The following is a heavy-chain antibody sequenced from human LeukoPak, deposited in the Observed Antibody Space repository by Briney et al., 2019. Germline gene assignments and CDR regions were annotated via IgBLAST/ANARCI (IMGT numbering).Heavy chain of an antibody. D-gene: IGHD3-22*01. CDR3: AKGSTDGFNVVVISRYFDY. CDR1: GFSISNYG. V-gene: IGHV3-23*01. J-gene: IGHJ4*02. CDR2: ISGSGAST. Sequence: PGGSLRLSCTASGFSISNYGMTWVRQAPGKGLEWVSAISGSGASTYYADSVQGRFTISRDNSKNTLYLQMNSLGAEDTAIYYCAKGSTDGFNVVVISRYFDYWGQATLVTVSS.